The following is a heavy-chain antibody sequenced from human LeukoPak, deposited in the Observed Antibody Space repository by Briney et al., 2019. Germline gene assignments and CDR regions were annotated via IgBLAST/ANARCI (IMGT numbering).Heavy chain of an antibody. V-gene: IGHV3-20*04. D-gene: IGHD3-9*01. J-gene: IGHJ6*03. CDR2: INWNGGST. CDR3: ARGHDILTGDYYMDV. Sequence: GGSLRLSCAASGFTFDDYGMSWVRQAPGKGLEWVSGINWNGGSTGYEDSVKGRFTISRDNAKNSLYLQMNSLRAEDTALYYCARGHDILTGDYYMDVWGKGTTVTVSS. CDR1: GFTFDDYG.